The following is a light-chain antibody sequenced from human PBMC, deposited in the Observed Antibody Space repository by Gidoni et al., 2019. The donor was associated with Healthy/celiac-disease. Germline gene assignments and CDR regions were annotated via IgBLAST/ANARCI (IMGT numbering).Light chain of an antibody. J-gene: IGKJ2*01. CDR3: QQYGSSLYT. Sequence: EIVLTQSPGTLVLSPGERATLSCRASQSVSSSYLAWYQQKPGQAPRLLIYGASSRATGIPDRFSGSWSETDFTLTISRLEPEDFAVYYCQQYGSSLYTFGQGTKLEIK. CDR2: GAS. CDR1: QSVSSSY. V-gene: IGKV3-20*01.